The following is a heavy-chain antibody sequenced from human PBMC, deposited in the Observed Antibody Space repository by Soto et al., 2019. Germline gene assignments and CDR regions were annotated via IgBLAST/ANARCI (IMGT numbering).Heavy chain of an antibody. CDR3: ARYCSCGSCYRPCYQFDY. CDR1: GYSFSSYW. Sequence: GESLKISCKGSGYSFSSYWIGWVRQMPGQGPEWMGIIYPGDSDTRYSPSFQGQVTTSADKSISTAYLQWSSLKASDTAMYYCARYCSCGSCYRPCYQFDYWRHGTLVPASS. CDR2: IYPGDSDT. J-gene: IGHJ4*01. V-gene: IGHV5-51*01. D-gene: IGHD2-15*01.